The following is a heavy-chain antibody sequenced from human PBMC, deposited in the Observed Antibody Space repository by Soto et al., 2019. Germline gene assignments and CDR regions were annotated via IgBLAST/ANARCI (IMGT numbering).Heavy chain of an antibody. D-gene: IGHD3-10*01. V-gene: IGHV1-8*01. J-gene: IGHJ6*03. CDR3: AREYYYGSGSYYTHYYYYYYMDV. Sequence: QVQLVQSGAEVKKPGASVKVSCKASGYTFTSYDINWVRQATGQGLEWMGWMNPNSGNTGYAQKFQGRVNMTRNTSISTAYMELSSLRSEDTAVYYCAREYYYGSGSYYTHYYYYYYMDVWGKGTTVTVSS. CDR2: MNPNSGNT. CDR1: GYTFTSYD.